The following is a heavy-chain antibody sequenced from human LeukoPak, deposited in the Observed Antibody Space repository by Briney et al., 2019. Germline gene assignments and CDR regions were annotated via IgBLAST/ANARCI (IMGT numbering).Heavy chain of an antibody. CDR2: INPNSGGT. J-gene: IGHJ5*02. Sequence: ASVRVSCKASGYTFTGYYMHWVRQAPGQGLEWMGWINPNSGGTNYAQKFQGRVTMTRDTSISTAYMELSRLRSDDTAVYYCAREYYDSSGYYREPFDPWGQGTLVTVSS. CDR3: AREYYDSSGYYREPFDP. D-gene: IGHD3-22*01. CDR1: GYTFTGYY. V-gene: IGHV1-2*02.